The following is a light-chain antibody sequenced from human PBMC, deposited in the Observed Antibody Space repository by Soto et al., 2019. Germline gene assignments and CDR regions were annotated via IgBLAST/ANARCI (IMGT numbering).Light chain of an antibody. V-gene: IGKV1-5*03. CDR1: QSISSW. Sequence: DIQMTQSPSTLSASVGDRVTITCRASQSISSWLAWYQQKPGKAPKLLIYKASSLESGVPTRFSGSGSGTEFPLTISSLQPDDFATYYCQQYNSYSPLTFGGWTKVEIK. J-gene: IGKJ4*01. CDR3: QQYNSYSPLT. CDR2: KAS.